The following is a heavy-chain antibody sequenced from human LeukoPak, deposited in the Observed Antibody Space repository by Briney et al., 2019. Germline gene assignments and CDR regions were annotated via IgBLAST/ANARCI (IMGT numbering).Heavy chain of an antibody. CDR3: ARDWGGAPWYFDY. V-gene: IGHV3-64*01. D-gene: IGHD3-16*01. Sequence: GGSLRLSCAASGFTFSSYAMHWVRQAPGKGLEYVSAISSNGGSTYYANSLKGRFTISRDNSKNTLYLQMGSLREEDMAGYYCARDWGGAPWYFDYWGQGTLVSVS. J-gene: IGHJ4*02. CDR1: GFTFSSYA. CDR2: ISSNGGST.